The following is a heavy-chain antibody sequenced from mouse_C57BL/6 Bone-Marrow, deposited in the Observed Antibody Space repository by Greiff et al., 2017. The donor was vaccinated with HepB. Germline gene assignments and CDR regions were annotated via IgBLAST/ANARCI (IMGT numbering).Heavy chain of an antibody. CDR2: ISSGGSYT. CDR1: GFTFSSYG. V-gene: IGHV5-6*01. Sequence: EVQGVESGGDLVKPGGSLKLSCAASGFTFSSYGMSWVRQTPDKRLEWVATISSGGSYTYYPDSVKGRFTISRDNAKNTLYLQMSSLKSEDTAMYYCARHEGLLWYFDVWGTGTTVTVSS. D-gene: IGHD2-3*01. J-gene: IGHJ1*03. CDR3: ARHEGLLWYFDV.